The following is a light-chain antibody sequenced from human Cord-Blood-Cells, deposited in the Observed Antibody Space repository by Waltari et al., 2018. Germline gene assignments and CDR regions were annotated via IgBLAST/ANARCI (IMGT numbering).Light chain of an antibody. CDR2: GAS. CDR1: QSVSSSY. CDR3: QQYGSSPYS. J-gene: IGKJ2*03. V-gene: IGKV3-20*01. Sequence: DIVLTQSPGTLSLSPGERATLSGRASQSVSSSYLAWYQQKPGQAPRLLIYGASSRATGIPDSFSGSGSGTDFTLTISRLEPEDFAVYYCQQYGSSPYSFGQGTKLEIK.